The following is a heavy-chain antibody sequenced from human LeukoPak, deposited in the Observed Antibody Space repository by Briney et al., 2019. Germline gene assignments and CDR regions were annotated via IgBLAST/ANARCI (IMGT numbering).Heavy chain of an antibody. Sequence: GGSLRLSCAASGFTFNNYAMNWVRQAPGKGLEWVSAISGSGGSTYYADSVKGRFTISRDNSKNTLYLQMNSLRAEDTAVYYCAKDLSIVVVTAVNAFDIWGQGTMVTVSS. V-gene: IGHV3-23*01. CDR1: GFTFNNYA. J-gene: IGHJ3*02. D-gene: IGHD2-21*02. CDR2: ISGSGGST. CDR3: AKDLSIVVVTAVNAFDI.